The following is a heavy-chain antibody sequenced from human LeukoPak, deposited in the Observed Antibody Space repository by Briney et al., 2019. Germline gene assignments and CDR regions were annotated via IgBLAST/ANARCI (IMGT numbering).Heavy chain of an antibody. V-gene: IGHV3-30-3*01. Sequence: PGGFLRLSCAASGFTFSSYAMHWVRQAPGKGLEWVAVISYDGSNKYYADSVKGRFTISRDNAKNSLYLQMNSLRAEDTAVYYCARDPNNGQDYWGQGTLVTVSS. D-gene: IGHD2-8*01. CDR2: ISYDGSNK. J-gene: IGHJ4*02. CDR1: GFTFSSYA. CDR3: ARDPNNGQDY.